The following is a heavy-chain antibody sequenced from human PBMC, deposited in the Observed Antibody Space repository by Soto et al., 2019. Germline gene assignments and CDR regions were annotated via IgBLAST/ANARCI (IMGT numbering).Heavy chain of an antibody. Sequence: EVQLLESGGGLVQPGGSLRLSCAASGFTFSNYAMSWVRQAPVKGLEWVSAISGSGDNTYYADSVKGRFTISRDNSKNTLYLQMNSLRADDTAIYYCARAGQRWLQLGGWFDPWGQGTLVTVSS. CDR1: GFTFSNYA. CDR2: ISGSGDNT. CDR3: ARAGQRWLQLGGWFDP. V-gene: IGHV3-23*01. J-gene: IGHJ5*02. D-gene: IGHD5-12*01.